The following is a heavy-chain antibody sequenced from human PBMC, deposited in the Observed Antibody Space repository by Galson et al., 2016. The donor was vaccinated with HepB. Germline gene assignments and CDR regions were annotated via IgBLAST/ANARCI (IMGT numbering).Heavy chain of an antibody. CDR2: MNPNSGDT. Sequence: SVKVSCKASGYTFTEYDMNWVRQATGQGLEWMGWMNPNSGDTGYAQKFQGRVTMTRDTSISTAYMDLSSLRSEDTAVYYCAVARRGYYFRWFDPWGRGTLVTVSS. D-gene: IGHD3-22*01. CDR3: AVARRGYYFRWFDP. CDR1: GYTFTEYD. V-gene: IGHV1-8*01. J-gene: IGHJ2*01.